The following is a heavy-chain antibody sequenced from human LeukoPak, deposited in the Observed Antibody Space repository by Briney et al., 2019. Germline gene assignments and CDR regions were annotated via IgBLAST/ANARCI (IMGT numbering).Heavy chain of an antibody. J-gene: IGHJ4*02. CDR3: VTHEVTVITRSTFDY. CDR2: INQGESEK. CDR1: GFTFSRFW. Sequence: GGSLRLSCAASGFTFSRFWMSWVRQAPGTGLEWVANINQGESEKYYMDSVTGRFTISRDNAKNSLYLQMNSLRAEDTAVYYCVTHEVTVITRSTFDYWGQGTLVTVSS. D-gene: IGHD4-23*01. V-gene: IGHV3-7*01.